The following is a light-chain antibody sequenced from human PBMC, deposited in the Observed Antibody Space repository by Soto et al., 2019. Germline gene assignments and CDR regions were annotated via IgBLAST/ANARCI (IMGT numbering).Light chain of an antibody. V-gene: IGLV1-47*01. CDR1: SSNIGSNY. CDR3: AAWDDSLSGSHV. J-gene: IGLJ1*01. Sequence: QSVLTQPPSASGTPGQKVTISCSGSSSNIGSNYVYWYQQLPGTAPKLLIYRNNQRSSGVPDRFSGSKSGTSASLAISGLRSEDEADYYCAAWDDSLSGSHVFGTGTKVTVL. CDR2: RNN.